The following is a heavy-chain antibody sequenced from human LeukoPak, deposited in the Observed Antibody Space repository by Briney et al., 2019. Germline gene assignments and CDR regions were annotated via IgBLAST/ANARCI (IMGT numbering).Heavy chain of an antibody. CDR2: IYYSGST. CDR1: GGSISSSSYY. J-gene: IGHJ2*01. V-gene: IGHV4-39*07. CDR3: ARDLRYYDILTGRWTRYFDL. Sequence: SETLSLTCTVSGGSISSSSYYWGWIRQPPGKGLEWIGSIYYSGSTYYNPSLKSRVTISVDTSKNQFSLKLSSVTAADTAVYYCARDLRYYDILTGRWTRYFDLWGRGTLVTVSS. D-gene: IGHD3-9*01.